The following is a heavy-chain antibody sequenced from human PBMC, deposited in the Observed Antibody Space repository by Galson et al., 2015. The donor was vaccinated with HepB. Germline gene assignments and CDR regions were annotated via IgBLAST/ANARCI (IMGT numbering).Heavy chain of an antibody. CDR2: ISYDGSIK. CDR3: ARYLSYGGYEVGLDY. Sequence: SLRLSCAASGFTFSSYAIHWVRQAPGKGLEWVAVISYDGSIKYYADSVKGRFTISRDNSKNTLYLRMNSLRAEDTAVYYCARYLSYGGYEVGLDYWGQGTLVTVSS. J-gene: IGHJ4*02. V-gene: IGHV3-30*04. D-gene: IGHD5-12*01. CDR1: GFTFSSYA.